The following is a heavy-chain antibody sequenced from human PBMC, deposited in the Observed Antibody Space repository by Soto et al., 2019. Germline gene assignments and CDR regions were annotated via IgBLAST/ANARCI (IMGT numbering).Heavy chain of an antibody. CDR2: IYYSGST. CDR1: GVSSSGYY. J-gene: IGHJ4*01. V-gene: IGHV4-59*01. D-gene: IGHD6-19*01. CDR3: ARSGTAWPGYSSVWHDY. Sequence: SVTLSLTGSVSGVSSSGYYLSWIRQPPGEGLEWIGYIYYSGSTNYNPSLKSRVTISVDTSKNQFSLKLSSVTAADTAVYYCARSGTAWPGYSSVWHDYWGHVSLVSVS.